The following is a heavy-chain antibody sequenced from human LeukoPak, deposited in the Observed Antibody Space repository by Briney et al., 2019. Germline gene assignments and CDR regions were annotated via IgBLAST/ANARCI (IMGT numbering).Heavy chain of an antibody. CDR2: VSSSATTI. CDR1: GFIFTNYA. D-gene: IGHD2-2*01. J-gene: IGHJ4*02. V-gene: IGHV3-48*03. CDR3: VRVYCSTTSCYGVDS. Sequence: GRSLRLSCAASGFIFTNYAMHWVRQAPGGGLEWVSSVSSSATTIYYTDSVKGRFTISRDNAKNSLFLQMNSLRVEDTAVYYCVRVYCSTTSCYGVDSWGQGTLVTVSS.